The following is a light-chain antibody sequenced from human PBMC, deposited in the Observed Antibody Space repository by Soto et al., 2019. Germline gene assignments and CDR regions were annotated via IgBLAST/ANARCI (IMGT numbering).Light chain of an antibody. Sequence: DIQMTQSPSTLSASVGDRVTITCRASQSISSWLAWYQQKPGKAPKLLIYKASSLESGVPSRFSGSGSGTEFTLTSNSLQPDDFATYYCQQYNSFPTFGQGTKVEIK. J-gene: IGKJ1*01. CDR2: KAS. V-gene: IGKV1-5*03. CDR3: QQYNSFPT. CDR1: QSISSW.